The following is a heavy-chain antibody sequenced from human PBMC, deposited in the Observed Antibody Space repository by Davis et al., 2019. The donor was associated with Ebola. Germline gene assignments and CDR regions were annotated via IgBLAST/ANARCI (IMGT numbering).Heavy chain of an antibody. CDR2: IDPSDSYT. CDR1: GYTFTTYW. V-gene: IGHV5-10-1*04. CDR3: ASLRRSITGFDDGYDI. Sequence: GESLKISCKGSGYTFTTYWISRVRQMPGKGLEWMGKIDPSDSYTHYSPSFRGQVTISADNSIKTAFLHWSSLKASDTAIYYCASLRRSITGFDDGYDIWGQGTMVTVSS. D-gene: IGHD3-9*01. J-gene: IGHJ3*02.